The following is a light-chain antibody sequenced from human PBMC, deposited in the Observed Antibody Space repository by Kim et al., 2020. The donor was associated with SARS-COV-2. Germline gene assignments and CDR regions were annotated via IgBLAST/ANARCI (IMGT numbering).Light chain of an antibody. J-gene: IGLJ3*02. CDR2: DVS. V-gene: IGLV2-14*03. Sequence: QPVLTQPASVSGSPGQSITISCTGTSSDVGGYNYVSWYQQHPGKAPKLMIYDVSNRPSGVSNRFSGSKSGNTASLTISGLQAEDEADYYCSSYTSSSTPWVFGGGTQLTVL. CDR1: SSDVGGYNY. CDR3: SSYTSSSTPWV.